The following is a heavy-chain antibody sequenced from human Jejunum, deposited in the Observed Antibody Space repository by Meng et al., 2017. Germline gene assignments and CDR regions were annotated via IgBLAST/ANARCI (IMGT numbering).Heavy chain of an antibody. V-gene: IGHV3-23*01. CDR1: GFTFNNYA. J-gene: IGHJ4*01. CDR3: AKDLSDNFGDLLEY. CDR2: ITSSGAFT. Sequence: GESLKISCVASGFTFNNYAMSWVRQAPGKGLEWVSSITSSGAFTYSADSVRGRFTISRDNSKDTLYLHMNNLRAEDTARYFCAKDLSDNFGDLLEYWGHGTLVTVSS. D-gene: IGHD4-17*01.